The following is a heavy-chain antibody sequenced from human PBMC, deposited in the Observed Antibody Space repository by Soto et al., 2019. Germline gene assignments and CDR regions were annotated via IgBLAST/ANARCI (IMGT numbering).Heavy chain of an antibody. V-gene: IGHV1-69*02. CDR2: IIPILGIA. Sequence: SVKVSCKASGGTFRSYTISWVRQAPGQGLEWMGRIIPILGIANYAQKFQGRVTITADKSTSTAYMELSSLRSEDTAVYYCARLLDCSSTSCAVDYWGQGTLVTVSS. J-gene: IGHJ4*02. CDR3: ARLLDCSSTSCAVDY. CDR1: GGTFRSYT. D-gene: IGHD2-2*01.